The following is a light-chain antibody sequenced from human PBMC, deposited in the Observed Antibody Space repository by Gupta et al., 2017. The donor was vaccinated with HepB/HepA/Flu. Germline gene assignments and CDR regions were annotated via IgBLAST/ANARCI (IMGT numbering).Light chain of an antibody. CDR3: QQRNSIPIT. Sequence: DIQMTQSPSSLSASVGDRVTITCRASQSITIYLNWYQLKPGKAPKLLIYAASSLQSGVPSRFSGSGFGTDFSLTINRLQPEDFATYYCQQRNSIPITFGGGTKVEIK. V-gene: IGKV1-39*01. J-gene: IGKJ4*01. CDR2: AAS. CDR1: QSITIY.